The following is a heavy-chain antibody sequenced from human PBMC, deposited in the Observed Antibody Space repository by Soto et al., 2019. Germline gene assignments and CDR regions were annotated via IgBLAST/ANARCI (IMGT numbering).Heavy chain of an antibody. V-gene: IGHV5-51*01. D-gene: IGHD3-3*01. CDR1: GSRFTRYW. Sequence: AGSLKLSSQFPGSRFTRYWTIWLRPMPGQGLEWAGILYPGDSDTRYSPSFQGQVTISDAKSISKAYLQWSSLKASDTATYYCAGNRYYDFWSGSDAYGMDVWGQGTTVTVS. J-gene: IGHJ6*02. CDR3: AGNRYYDFWSGSDAYGMDV. CDR2: LYPGDSDT.